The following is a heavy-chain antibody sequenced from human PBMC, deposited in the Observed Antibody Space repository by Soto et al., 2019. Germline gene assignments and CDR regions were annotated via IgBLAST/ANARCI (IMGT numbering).Heavy chain of an antibody. J-gene: IGHJ4*02. CDR2: ISAYNGNT. CDR1: GYTFTSYG. D-gene: IGHD6-6*01. V-gene: IGHV1-18*01. CDR3: ARVQHRYSSPSSFGY. Sequence: ASVKVSCKASGYTFTSYGISWVRQAPGQGLEWMGWISAYNGNTNYAQKLQGRVTMTTDTSTRTAYMEPRSLRSDDTSVYYRARVQHRYSSPSSFGYWGQGTLVTVSS.